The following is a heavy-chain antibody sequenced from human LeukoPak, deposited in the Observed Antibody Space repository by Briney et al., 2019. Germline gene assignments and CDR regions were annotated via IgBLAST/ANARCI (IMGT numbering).Heavy chain of an antibody. CDR2: ISHIGRT. CDR1: GDFFSSHY. CDR3: ARDLVTVTKGFDI. V-gene: IGHV4-59*11. D-gene: IGHD4-17*01. Sequence: SESLSLTCAVSGDFFSSHYWTWIRQSPGTGLEWIGYISHIGRTNYNPSLKSRVTISIDTSKNQFSLKLRSVTAADTAVYYCARDLVTVTKGFDIWGQGTMVSVSS. J-gene: IGHJ3*02.